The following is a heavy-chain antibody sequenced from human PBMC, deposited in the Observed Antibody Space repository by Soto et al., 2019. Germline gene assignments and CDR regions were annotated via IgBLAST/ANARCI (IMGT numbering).Heavy chain of an antibody. D-gene: IGHD2-2*01. CDR3: ARVIVVVPAAPFDP. V-gene: IGHV3-7*04. Sequence: GGSLRLSCAASGFTFSSYWMSWVRQAPGKGLEWVANIKQDGSEKYYVDSVKGRFTISRDNAKNSLYLQMNSLRAEDTAVYYCARVIVVVPAAPFDPWGQGTLVTVSS. J-gene: IGHJ5*02. CDR1: GFTFSSYW. CDR2: IKQDGSEK.